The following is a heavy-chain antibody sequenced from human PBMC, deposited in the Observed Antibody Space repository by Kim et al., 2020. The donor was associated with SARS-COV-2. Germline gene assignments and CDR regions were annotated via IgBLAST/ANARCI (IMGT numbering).Heavy chain of an antibody. CDR1: GFTFSSYA. CDR2: ISYDGSNK. V-gene: IGHV3-30-3*01. CDR3: AREDYYYGMDV. Sequence: GGSLRLSCAASGFTFSSYAMHWVRQAPGKGLEWVAVISYDGSNKYYADSVKGRFTISRDNSKNTLYLQMNSLRAEDTAVYYCAREDYYYGMDVWGQGTT. J-gene: IGHJ6*02.